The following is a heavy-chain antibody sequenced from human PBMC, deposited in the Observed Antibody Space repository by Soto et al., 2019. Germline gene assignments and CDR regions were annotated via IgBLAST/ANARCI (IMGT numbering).Heavy chain of an antibody. CDR1: GFTFSLYS. CDR2: ISDSGRYN. J-gene: IGHJ5*02. V-gene: IGHV3-21*01. Sequence: PGLSLRLSCVASGFTFSLYSMNCVLQATGKGLEWVSSISDSGRYNYYTDSVKGLFTISRYNSKKSMVLQKNSLRATDKAVYYCTRDVANVQHSYYHWGRGTLVTVSS. CDR3: TRDVANVQHSYYH. D-gene: IGHD6-13*01.